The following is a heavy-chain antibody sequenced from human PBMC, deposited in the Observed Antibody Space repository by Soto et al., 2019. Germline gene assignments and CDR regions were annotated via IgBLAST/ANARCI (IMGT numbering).Heavy chain of an antibody. D-gene: IGHD4-17*01. CDR1: GGSISSSSYY. J-gene: IGHJ6*02. Sequence: PSETPSLTCTVSGGSISSSSYYWGGIRQPPGKGLEWIGSIYYSGSTYYNPSLKSRVTISVDTSKNQFSLKLSSVTAADTAVYYCARHILDYGEDYYYYGMDVWGQGTTVTVSS. CDR2: IYYSGST. CDR3: ARHILDYGEDYYYYGMDV. V-gene: IGHV4-39*01.